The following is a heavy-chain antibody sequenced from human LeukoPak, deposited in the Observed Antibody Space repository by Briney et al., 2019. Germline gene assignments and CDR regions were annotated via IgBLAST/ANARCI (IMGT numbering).Heavy chain of an antibody. CDR1: GGSISSYY. D-gene: IGHD3-3*01. Sequence: SETLSLTCTVSGGSISSYYWSWIRQPPGRGLEWIGYIYYSGSTNYNPSLKSRVTISVDTSKNQFSLKLSSVTAADTAVYYCARLGITIFGVDYGMDVWGQGTTVTVSS. CDR3: ARLGITIFGVDYGMDV. CDR2: IYYSGST. J-gene: IGHJ6*02. V-gene: IGHV4-59*08.